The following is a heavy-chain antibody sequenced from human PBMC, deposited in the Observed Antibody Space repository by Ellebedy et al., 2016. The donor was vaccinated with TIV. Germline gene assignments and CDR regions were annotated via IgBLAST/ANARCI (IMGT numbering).Heavy chain of an antibody. CDR2: ISSGSSTI. CDR1: GFSFSSYS. Sequence: GESLKISXVASGFSFSSYSMNWVCQAPGKGLQWVSYISSGSSTIYYADSVKGRFTISRDNAKSSLYLQMNSLRAEDTAVYYCASSVHYYDSSGYLNWGQGTLVIVSS. CDR3: ASSVHYYDSSGYLN. J-gene: IGHJ4*02. V-gene: IGHV3-48*01. D-gene: IGHD3-22*01.